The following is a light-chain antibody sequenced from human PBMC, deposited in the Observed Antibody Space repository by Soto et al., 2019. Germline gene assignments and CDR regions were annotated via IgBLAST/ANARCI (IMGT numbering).Light chain of an antibody. CDR1: QSVGYN. CDR2: ATS. J-gene: IGKJ4*02. V-gene: IGKV3-15*01. Sequence: EIVVTQSPATLSVSPGERATLSCRASQSVGYNFAWYQQKPGQATRLLIFATSTRATGVPDRFSGSGSGTEFTLTISSLQAEDFAVYYCQQYGDCPLTFGGGAKVEIE. CDR3: QQYGDCPLT.